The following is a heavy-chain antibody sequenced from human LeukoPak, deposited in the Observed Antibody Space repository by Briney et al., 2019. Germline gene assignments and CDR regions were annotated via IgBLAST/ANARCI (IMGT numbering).Heavy chain of an antibody. CDR1: GGTFSSYA. CDR2: IIPIFGTA. Sequence: GASVNVSCKASGGTFSSYAISWVRQAPGQGLEWMGGIIPIFGTANYAQTFQGRVTITADKSTSTAYMELNSGRSEDTAVYYCARADASGSYLRFDYWGQGTLVTVSS. D-gene: IGHD3-10*01. J-gene: IGHJ4*02. CDR3: ARADASGSYLRFDY. V-gene: IGHV1-69*06.